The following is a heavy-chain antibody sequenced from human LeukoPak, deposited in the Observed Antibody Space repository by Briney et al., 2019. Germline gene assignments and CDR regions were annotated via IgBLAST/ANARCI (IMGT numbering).Heavy chain of an antibody. J-gene: IGHJ4*02. V-gene: IGHV3-49*04. CDR3: TKDQTSLTYYYGSGSYQYYFDY. D-gene: IGHD3-10*01. CDR2: IRSKAYGGTT. Sequence: GGSLRLSCTASGFTFGDYAMSWVRQAPGKGLEWVGFIRSKAYGGTTEYAASVKGRFTISRDDSKSIAYLQMNSLKTEDTAVYYCTKDQTSLTYYYGSGSYQYYFDYWGQGTLATVSS. CDR1: GFTFGDYA.